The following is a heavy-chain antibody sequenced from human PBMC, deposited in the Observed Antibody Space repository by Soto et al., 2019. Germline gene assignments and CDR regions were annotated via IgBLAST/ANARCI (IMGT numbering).Heavy chain of an antibody. Sequence: QITLKESGPTLVKPTQTLTLTCTFSGFSLTTRAVGVGWIRQPPGKALEWLALIYWDDDEGYSPSLKSRLTITKDTPQNQVVLTMTNRDPVDTATYYCAHRPRRYSYHFDSWGQGTLVTVSS. D-gene: IGHD5-18*01. CDR3: AHRPRRYSYHFDS. CDR1: GFSLTTRAVG. V-gene: IGHV2-5*02. J-gene: IGHJ4*02. CDR2: IYWDDDE.